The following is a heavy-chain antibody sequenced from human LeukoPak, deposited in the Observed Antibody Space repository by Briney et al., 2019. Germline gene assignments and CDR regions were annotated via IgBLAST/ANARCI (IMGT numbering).Heavy chain of an antibody. CDR3: ARVAEAAAFDY. CDR2: ISSSSSYI. Sequence: PGGSLRLSCAASGFTFGSYSMSWVRQAPGKGLEWVSSISSSSSYIYYADSVKGRITISRDNAKNSLYPQMSSLRAEDTAVYYCARVAEAAAFDYWGQGTLVTVSS. CDR1: GFTFGSYS. D-gene: IGHD6-13*01. V-gene: IGHV3-21*01. J-gene: IGHJ4*02.